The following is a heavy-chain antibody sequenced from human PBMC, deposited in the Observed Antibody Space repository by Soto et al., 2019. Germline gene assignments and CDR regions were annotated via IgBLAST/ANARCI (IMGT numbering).Heavy chain of an antibody. V-gene: IGHV4-34*01. J-gene: IGHJ3*02. D-gene: IGHD3-22*01. CDR1: GGSFSGYS. Sequence: SETLSLTCAVYGGSFSGYSWSWIRQPPGKGLEWIGEINHSGSTNYNPSLKSRVTISVDTSKNEFTLKLSSVLAADTAVYYCARGPSWGVVVISAFDIWGQGTMVTVSS. CDR2: INHSGST. CDR3: ARGPSWGVVVISAFDI.